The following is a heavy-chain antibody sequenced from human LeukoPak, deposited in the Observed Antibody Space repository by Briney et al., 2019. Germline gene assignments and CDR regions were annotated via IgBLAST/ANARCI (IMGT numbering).Heavy chain of an antibody. CDR2: ISSSSSTI. Sequence: GGSLRLSCAASGFTFSSYSMNWVRQALGKGLEWVSYISSSSSTIYYADSVKGRFTISGDNAENSLYLQMNSLRAEDTAVYYCARDWYCSGGSCYSRDWFDPWGQGTLVTVSS. CDR1: GFTFSSYS. CDR3: ARDWYCSGGSCYSRDWFDP. D-gene: IGHD2-15*01. V-gene: IGHV3-48*01. J-gene: IGHJ5*02.